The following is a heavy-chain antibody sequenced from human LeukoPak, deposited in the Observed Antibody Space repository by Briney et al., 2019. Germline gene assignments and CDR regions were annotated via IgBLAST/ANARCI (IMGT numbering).Heavy chain of an antibody. Sequence: GGSLRLSCAVPGITFSGYGMHWVRQAPGKGLEWVAVVSDDGDKKHHADSVKGRFIISRDNSKNTLYLQMNTLRAEDTALYYCLKGVRSSLTASGWFDPWGQGTMVPVSS. CDR2: VSDDGDKK. D-gene: IGHD2-21*02. J-gene: IGHJ5*02. V-gene: IGHV3-30*18. CDR3: LKGVRSSLTASGWFDP. CDR1: GITFSGYG.